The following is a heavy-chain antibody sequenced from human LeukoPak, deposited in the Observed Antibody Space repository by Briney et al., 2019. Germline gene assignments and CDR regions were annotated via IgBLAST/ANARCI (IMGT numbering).Heavy chain of an antibody. D-gene: IGHD3-16*01. CDR3: ARGGGLDV. V-gene: IGHV3-7*03. CDR2: IIHNGNVN. CDR1: GFTFSSYT. J-gene: IGHJ6*02. Sequence: PGGSLRLSCAASGFTFSSYTTNWVRHAPGTWLEWVASIIHNGNVNYYVDSVKGRFTISRDNAKNSLYLQMSNLRAEDTAVYFCARGGGLDVWGQGATVTVSS.